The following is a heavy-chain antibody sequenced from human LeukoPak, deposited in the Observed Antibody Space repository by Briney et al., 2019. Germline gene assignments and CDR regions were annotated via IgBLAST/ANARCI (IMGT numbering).Heavy chain of an antibody. J-gene: IGHJ4*02. V-gene: IGHV3-21*01. D-gene: IGHD3-10*01. CDR1: GFTFSSYS. CDR2: ISSSSSYI. Sequence: GGSLRLSCAASGFTFSSYSMNWVRQAPGKGLEWVSSISSSSSYIYYADSVKGRFTISRDNAKSSLYLQMNSLRAEDTAVYYCASIGSDYYFDYWGQGTLVTVSS. CDR3: ASIGSDYYFDY.